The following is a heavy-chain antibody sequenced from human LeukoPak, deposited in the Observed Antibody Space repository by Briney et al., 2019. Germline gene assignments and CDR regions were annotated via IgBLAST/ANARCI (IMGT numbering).Heavy chain of an antibody. V-gene: IGHV3-23*01. D-gene: IGHD3-3*01. CDR3: AKGAYDFLEIAYFDY. CDR2: VIGSSGAT. J-gene: IGHJ4*02. Sequence: GGSLRLSCAASGFSFTKYAMNWVRQAPGKGLEWVAVVIGSSGATDYADSVKGRFTISRDNSKNTLFLQMNSLRAEGTAIYYCAKGAYDFLEIAYFDYWGQGALVTVSS. CDR1: GFSFTKYA.